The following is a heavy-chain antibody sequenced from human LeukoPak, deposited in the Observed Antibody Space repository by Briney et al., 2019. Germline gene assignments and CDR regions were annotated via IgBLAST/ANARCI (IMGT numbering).Heavy chain of an antibody. CDR2: ISWDGGST. CDR1: GFTFDDYG. V-gene: IGHV3-43D*04. CDR3: AKDLGGTYYYGSGSYYSGMDV. J-gene: IGHJ6*04. Sequence: GVSLRLSCAASGFTFDDYGMHWVRQAPGKGLEWVTLISWDGGSTYYADSVEGRFTISRDNSKNSLYLQMNSLRAEDTALYYCAKDLGGTYYYGSGSYYSGMDVWGKGTTVTVSS. D-gene: IGHD3-10*01.